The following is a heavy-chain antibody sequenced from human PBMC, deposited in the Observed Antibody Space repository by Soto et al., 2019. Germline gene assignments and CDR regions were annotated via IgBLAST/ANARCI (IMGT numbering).Heavy chain of an antibody. V-gene: IGHV4-34*01. CDR1: GGSFSGYY. D-gene: IGHD6-6*01. CDR3: ARGYSSSSLGN. J-gene: IGHJ4*02. CDR2: INHSGST. Sequence: SQTLSLTCAVYGGSFSGYYWSWIRQPPGKGLEWIGEINHSGSTNYNPSLKSRVTISVDTSKNQFSLKLSSVTAADTAVYYCARGYSSSSLGNWGQGTLVTVSS.